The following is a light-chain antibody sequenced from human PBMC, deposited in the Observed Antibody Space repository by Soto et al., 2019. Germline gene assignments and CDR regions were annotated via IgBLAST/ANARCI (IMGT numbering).Light chain of an antibody. Sequence: EIVLTQSPGTLSLSPGEKATLSCRHSQSVSSSHLVWYQQKPGQAPRLLIYAASSRATGIPDRFSGSGSGTDFTLTISRLEPEDFAVYYCLQCGSTPLTFGQGTKVDIK. CDR3: LQCGSTPLT. V-gene: IGKV3-20*01. J-gene: IGKJ1*01. CDR1: QSVSSSH. CDR2: AAS.